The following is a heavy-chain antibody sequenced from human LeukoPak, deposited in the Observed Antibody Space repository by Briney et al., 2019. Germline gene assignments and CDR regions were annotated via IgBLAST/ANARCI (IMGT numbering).Heavy chain of an antibody. J-gene: IGHJ4*02. CDR1: GGSISSSSYY. V-gene: IGHV4-39*05. CDR3: GSDTARDY. CDR2: IYYSGST. D-gene: IGHD5-18*01. Sequence: NPAETPSLTCTVSGGSISSSSYYWGWIRQPPVKGLEWIGSIYYSGSTYYNPSLKSRVTISVDTSKNQFSLKLSSVTAADTAVYYCGSDTARDYWGQGTLVTVSS.